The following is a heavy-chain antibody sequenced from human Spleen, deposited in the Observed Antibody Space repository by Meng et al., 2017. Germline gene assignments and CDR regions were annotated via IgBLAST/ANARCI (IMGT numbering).Heavy chain of an antibody. Sequence: ASVKVSCKASGYTFTSYGISWVRQAPGQGLEWMGWISAYNGNTNYAQKLQGRVTMTTDTSTSTAYMELRSLRSGDTAVYYCAYSRSAAAAVTPDYWGQGTLVTVSS. CDR3: AYSRSAAAAVTPDY. V-gene: IGHV1-18*01. D-gene: IGHD6-13*01. J-gene: IGHJ4*02. CDR2: ISAYNGNT. CDR1: GYTFTSYG.